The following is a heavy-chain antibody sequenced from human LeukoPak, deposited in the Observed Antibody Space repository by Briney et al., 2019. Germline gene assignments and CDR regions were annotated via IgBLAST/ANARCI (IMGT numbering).Heavy chain of an antibody. D-gene: IGHD5-18*01. CDR2: MNPNSGNT. CDR3: ARDPGYSYGNYMDV. V-gene: IGHV1-8*01. J-gene: IGHJ6*03. CDR1: GYTFTSYD. Sequence: VASVKVSCKASGYTFTSYDINWVRQATGQGLEWMGWMNPNSGNTGYAQKFQGRVTMTRNTSISTAYMELSSLRSEDTAVYYCARDPGYSYGNYMDVWGKGTTVTVSS.